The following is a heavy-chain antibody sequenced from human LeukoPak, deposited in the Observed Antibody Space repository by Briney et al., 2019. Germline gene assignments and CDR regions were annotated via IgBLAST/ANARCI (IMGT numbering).Heavy chain of an antibody. CDR3: ARDRDGYYYNYYYMDV. J-gene: IGHJ6*03. Sequence: SVKVSRKASGGTFSSYAISWVRQAPGQGLEWMGGIIPIFGTANYAQKFQGRVTITTDESTSTAYMELSSLGSEDTAVYYCARDRDGYYYNYYYMDVWGKGTTVTVSS. CDR1: GGTFSSYA. D-gene: IGHD3-10*01. CDR2: IIPIFGTA. V-gene: IGHV1-69*05.